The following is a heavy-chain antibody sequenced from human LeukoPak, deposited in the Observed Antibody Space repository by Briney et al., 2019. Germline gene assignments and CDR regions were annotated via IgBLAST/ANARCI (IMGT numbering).Heavy chain of an antibody. CDR1: GFTFSSYG. CDR3: AKLTHSSGWYGAEYFQH. CDR2: ISYDGSNK. D-gene: IGHD6-19*01. V-gene: IGHV3-30*18. J-gene: IGHJ1*01. Sequence: GRSLRLSCAASGFTFSSYGMHWVRQDPGKGLEWVAVISYDGSNKYYADSVKGRFTISGDNSKNTLYLQMNSLRAEDTAVYYCAKLTHSSGWYGAEYFQHWGQGTLVTVSS.